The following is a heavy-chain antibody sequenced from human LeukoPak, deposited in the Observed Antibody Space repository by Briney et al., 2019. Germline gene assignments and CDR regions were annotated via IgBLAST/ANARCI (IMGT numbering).Heavy chain of an antibody. Sequence: SETLSLTCAVYGGSFSDYYWSWIRQPPGKGLEWIGEINHSGSTNYNPSLKSRVTISVDTSKNQFSLKLSSVTAADPAVYYCAYSSGYQQHWGQGTLVTVSS. D-gene: IGHD3-22*01. CDR3: AYSSGYQQH. CDR1: GGSFSDYY. V-gene: IGHV4-34*01. CDR2: INHSGST. J-gene: IGHJ1*01.